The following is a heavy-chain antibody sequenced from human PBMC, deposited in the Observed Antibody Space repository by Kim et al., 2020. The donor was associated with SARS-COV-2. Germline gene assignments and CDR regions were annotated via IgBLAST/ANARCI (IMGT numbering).Heavy chain of an antibody. D-gene: IGHD2-2*01. Sequence: SETLSLTCAVSGGSISSSNWWRWVRQPPGKGLEWIGEIYHSGSTNYNPSLKSRVTISVDKSKNQFSLKLSSVTAADTAVYYCARVERVVPAAIGHPYYYYGMDVWGQGTTVTVSS. J-gene: IGHJ6*02. CDR2: IYHSGST. CDR1: GGSISSSNW. CDR3: ARVERVVPAAIGHPYYYYGMDV. V-gene: IGHV4-4*02.